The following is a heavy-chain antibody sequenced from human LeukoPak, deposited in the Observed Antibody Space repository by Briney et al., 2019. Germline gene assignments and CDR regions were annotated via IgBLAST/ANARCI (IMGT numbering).Heavy chain of an antibody. D-gene: IGHD5-18*01. V-gene: IGHV3-49*04. J-gene: IGHJ4*02. CDR2: IRSTTYTGTT. Sequence: PGGSLRLSCTGSGFTFGDYAITWVRQAPGQGLEWIGFIRSTTYTGTTDYAASVKGRFTISRDDSKNTLYLQMNSLKTEDTAVYYCTTDHLERGYSYPPSLDYWGQGTLVTVSS. CDR3: TTDHLERGYSYPPSLDY. CDR1: GFTFGDYA.